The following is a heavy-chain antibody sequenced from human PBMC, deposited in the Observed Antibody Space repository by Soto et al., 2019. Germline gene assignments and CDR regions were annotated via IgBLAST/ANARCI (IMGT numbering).Heavy chain of an antibody. CDR2: INHSGST. J-gene: IGHJ6*03. CDR1: GGSFSGYY. D-gene: IGHD2-2*01. Sequence: SETLSLTCAVYGGSFSGYYWSWIRQPPGKGLEWIGEINHSGSTNYNPSLKSRVTISVDTSKNQFSLKLSSVTAADTAVYYCAGGTVYCSSTSCLYYYYYYMDVWGKGTTVT. V-gene: IGHV4-34*01. CDR3: AGGTVYCSSTSCLYYYYYYMDV.